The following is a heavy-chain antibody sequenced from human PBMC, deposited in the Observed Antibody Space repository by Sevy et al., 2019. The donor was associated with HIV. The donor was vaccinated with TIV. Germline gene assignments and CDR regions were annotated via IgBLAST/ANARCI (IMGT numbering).Heavy chain of an antibody. CDR1: GFSFSTHA. D-gene: IGHD6-19*01. J-gene: IGHJ4*02. V-gene: IGHV3-30-3*01. CDR2: ISYDGTAK. CDR3: AREGGYTSAWTPGNY. Sequence: GGSLRLSCAASGFSFSTHAMHWVRQAPGKGLDWVALISYDGTAKYYADSVKGRFTVSRDDSKNTLYLQMNSLRPEDSAVYYCAREGGYTSAWTPGNYWGQGTQVTVS.